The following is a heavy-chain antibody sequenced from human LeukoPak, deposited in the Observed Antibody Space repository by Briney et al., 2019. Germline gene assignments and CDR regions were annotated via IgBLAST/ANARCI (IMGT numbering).Heavy chain of an antibody. J-gene: IGHJ3*02. CDR2: IYPGDSDT. V-gene: IGHV5-51*01. D-gene: IGHD4-17*01. Sequence: GESLKISCKGSGYSFTTYWIGWVRQLPEKGLEWMGIIYPGDSDTRYSPSFQGQVTISADKSITTAYLQWSTLKASDTAMYCCARVNGDYAAGAFDIWGQGTMVTVSS. CDR3: ARVNGDYAAGAFDI. CDR1: GYSFTTYW.